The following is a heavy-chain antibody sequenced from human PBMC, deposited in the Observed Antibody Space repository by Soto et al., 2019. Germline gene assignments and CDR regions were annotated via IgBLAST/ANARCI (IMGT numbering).Heavy chain of an antibody. CDR1: GFTFSSYS. CDR2: ISSSSSTI. CDR3: ARDLRSGSGSYHTDY. J-gene: IGHJ4*02. V-gene: IGHV3-48*02. D-gene: IGHD3-10*01. Sequence: GGSLRLSCAASGFTFSSYSMNWVRQAPGKGLEWVSYISSSSSTIYYADSVKGRFTISRDNAKNSLYLQMNSLRDEDTAVYYCARDLRSGSGSYHTDYWGQGTLVTVSS.